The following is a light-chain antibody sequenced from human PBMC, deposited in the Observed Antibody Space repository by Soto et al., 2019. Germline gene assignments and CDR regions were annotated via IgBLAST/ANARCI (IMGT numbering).Light chain of an antibody. CDR1: QSVSSY. Sequence: EIVLTQSPATLSLSPGERATLSCRASQSVSSYLAWYQQKPGQAPRLLIYDASNRATGIPARFSGSGSGTDFTLTISSLEPEDFAVYDCQQRSNWITFGQGTRLEIK. CDR2: DAS. V-gene: IGKV3-11*01. CDR3: QQRSNWIT. J-gene: IGKJ5*01.